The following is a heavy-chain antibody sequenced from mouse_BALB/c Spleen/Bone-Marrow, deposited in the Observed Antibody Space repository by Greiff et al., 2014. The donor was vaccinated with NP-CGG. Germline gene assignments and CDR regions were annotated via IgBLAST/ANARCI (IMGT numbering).Heavy chain of an antibody. CDR1: GYTFNSHW. J-gene: IGHJ3*01. D-gene: IGHD2-12*01. Sequence: VQLQQSGAELARPGVSVKLSCKASGYTFNSHWMQWVKQRPGQGLEWIGAIYPGDGDTRYTQKFKGKATLTADKSSSTAYMQLSSLASDDSAVYYCAIWDYNFDDWFAYWGQLTLVTVSA. CDR2: IYPGDGDT. CDR3: AIWDYNFDDWFAY. V-gene: IGHV1-87*01.